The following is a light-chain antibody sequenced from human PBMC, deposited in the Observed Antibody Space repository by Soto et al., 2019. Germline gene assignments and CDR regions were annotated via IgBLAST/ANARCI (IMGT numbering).Light chain of an antibody. V-gene: IGKV3-15*01. CDR2: GAS. CDR1: QSVSSN. J-gene: IGKJ2*01. CDR3: QQYNNWYT. Sequence: EIVMTHSPATLSVSPGERATLSCRASQSVSSNLAWYQQKPGQAPSLLIYGASTRATGIPARFSGSGSGTEFTLTISSLQSEDFAVYSCQQYNNWYTFGQGTKLEIK.